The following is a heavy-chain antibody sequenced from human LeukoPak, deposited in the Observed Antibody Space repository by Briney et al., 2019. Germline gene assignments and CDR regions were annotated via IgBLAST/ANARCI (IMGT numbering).Heavy chain of an antibody. CDR2: INPSGGST. CDR1: GYTFTSYG. CDR3: ARDRAAAAFY. J-gene: IGHJ4*02. D-gene: IGHD6-13*01. Sequence: ASVKVSCKASGYTFTSYGISRVRQAPGQGLEWMGIINPSGGSTSYAQKFQGRVTMTRDTSTSTVYMELSSLRSEDTAMYYCARDRAAAAFYWGQGTLVTVSS. V-gene: IGHV1-46*01.